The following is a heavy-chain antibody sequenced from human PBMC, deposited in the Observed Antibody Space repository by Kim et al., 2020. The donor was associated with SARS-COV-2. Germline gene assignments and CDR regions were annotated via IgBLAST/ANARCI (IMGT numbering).Heavy chain of an antibody. CDR3: ARIRNWNPDY. V-gene: IGHV2-70*01. J-gene: IGHJ4*02. Sequence: DKYYSTSLKTRLTISKDTSKNQVVRTMTNMDPVDTATYYCARIRNWNPDYWGQGTLVTVSS. D-gene: IGHD1-20*01. CDR2: DK.